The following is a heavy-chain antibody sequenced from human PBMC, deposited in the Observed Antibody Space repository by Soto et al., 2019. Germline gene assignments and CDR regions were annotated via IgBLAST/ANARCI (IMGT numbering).Heavy chain of an antibody. D-gene: IGHD6-13*01. Sequence: ASVKVSCKASGYTFTSYAMHWVRQAPGQRLEWMGWINAGNGNTKYSQKFQGRVTITRDTSASTAYMELSSLRSEDTAVYYCARVVGIAAADNWFDPWGQGTLVTVSS. CDR2: INAGNGNT. V-gene: IGHV1-3*01. J-gene: IGHJ5*02. CDR1: GYTFTSYA. CDR3: ARVVGIAAADNWFDP.